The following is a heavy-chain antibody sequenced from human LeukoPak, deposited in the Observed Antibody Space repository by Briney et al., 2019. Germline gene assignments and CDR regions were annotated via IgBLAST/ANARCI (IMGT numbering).Heavy chain of an antibody. Sequence: ASVKVSCKASGYTFTGYYMHWVRQAPGQGLEWMGWINPNSGGTNYAQKFQGRVTMTRDTSISTAYMELSRLRSDDTAVYYCARESTARYYDSSGYYGCWGRGTLVTVSS. J-gene: IGHJ4*02. D-gene: IGHD3-22*01. CDR3: ARESTARYYDSSGYYGC. V-gene: IGHV1-2*02. CDR2: INPNSGGT. CDR1: GYTFTGYY.